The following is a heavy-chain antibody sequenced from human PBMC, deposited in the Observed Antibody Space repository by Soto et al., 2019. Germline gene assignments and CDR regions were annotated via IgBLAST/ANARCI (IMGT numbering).Heavy chain of an antibody. CDR2: LYTMGST. J-gene: IGHJ6*02. V-gene: IGHV4-4*07. Sequence: QVQLQESGPGLVKSSETLSLTCTVSGGSISGYYWSWIRQPAGKGLEWIGRLYTMGSTNYNPSLQSRVTMSVDTSKNEFSLKESSVTAADTAVYFCARVRDYGLGTNRHYYGMDVWGQGTTVTVSS. D-gene: IGHD3-10*01. CDR3: ARVRDYGLGTNRHYYGMDV. CDR1: GGSISGYY.